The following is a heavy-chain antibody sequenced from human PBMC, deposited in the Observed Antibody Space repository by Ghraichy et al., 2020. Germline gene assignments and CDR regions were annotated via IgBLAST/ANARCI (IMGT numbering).Heavy chain of an antibody. J-gene: IGHJ6*02. Sequence: SVKVSCKASGGTFSSYAISWVRQAPGQGLEWMGGIIPIFGTANYAQKFQGRVTITADESTSTAYMELSSLRSEDTAVYYCAREDILTGYYNPGGDYYYYYGMDVWGQGTTVTVSS. CDR3: AREDILTGYYNPGGDYYYYYGMDV. V-gene: IGHV1-69*13. CDR1: GGTFSSYA. D-gene: IGHD3-9*01. CDR2: IIPIFGTA.